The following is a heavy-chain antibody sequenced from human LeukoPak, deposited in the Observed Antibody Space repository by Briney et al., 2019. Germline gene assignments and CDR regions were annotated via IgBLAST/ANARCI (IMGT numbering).Heavy chain of an antibody. D-gene: IGHD3-10*01. Sequence: ASVTVSCQASGYSFSTHDINWVRQATGQGLEYMGWVNPNSGNTGYAQNFQGRVTMTRDTSTATAYMELSYLTSDDTAVYYCARGGTMVRGVNALGNYGMDVWGQGTTVTVSS. V-gene: IGHV1-8*01. J-gene: IGHJ6*02. CDR1: GYSFSTHD. CDR3: ARGGTMVRGVNALGNYGMDV. CDR2: VNPNSGNT.